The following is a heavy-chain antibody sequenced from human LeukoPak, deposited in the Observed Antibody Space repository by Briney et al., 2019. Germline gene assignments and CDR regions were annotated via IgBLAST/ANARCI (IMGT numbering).Heavy chain of an antibody. Sequence: GGSLRLSCAASGFTFSSYAMSWVRQAPGEGLEWVSGISGSGGSTYYADSVKGRFTISRDNSKNTLYLQMNSLRAEDTAVYYCANIPFGGSAAALYYFDYWGQGTLVTVSS. CDR1: GFTFSSYA. J-gene: IGHJ4*02. CDR2: ISGSGGST. CDR3: ANIPFGGSAAALYYFDY. V-gene: IGHV3-23*01. D-gene: IGHD6-13*01.